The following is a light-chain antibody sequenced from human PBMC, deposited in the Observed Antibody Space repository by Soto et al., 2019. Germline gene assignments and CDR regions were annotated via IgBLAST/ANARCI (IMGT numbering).Light chain of an antibody. CDR2: AAS. CDR1: QSIGYY. Sequence: EIVLTQSPATLSLSPGERATLSCRASQSIGYYLAWYRWKPGQAPRLLIYAASIRATGIPARFSGSGCGKDFLLTISRLEHEDFADYYCQHYGSSETFGQGTKVDI. J-gene: IGKJ1*01. CDR3: QHYGSSET. V-gene: IGKV3-20*01.